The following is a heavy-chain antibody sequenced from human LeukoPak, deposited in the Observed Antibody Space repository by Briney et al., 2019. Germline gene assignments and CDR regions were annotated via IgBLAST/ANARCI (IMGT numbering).Heavy chain of an antibody. CDR2: ISYDGSNK. J-gene: IGHJ4*02. Sequence: GGSLGLSCAAPGFTFISYGMHGVRQAPGKGLEGVAVISYDGSNKYYADSVKGRFTISRDNSKNTLYLQMNSLRAEDTAVYYCARGIAGRYYFDYWGQGTLVTVSS. V-gene: IGHV3-33*05. CDR3: ARGIAGRYYFDY. CDR1: GFTFISYG.